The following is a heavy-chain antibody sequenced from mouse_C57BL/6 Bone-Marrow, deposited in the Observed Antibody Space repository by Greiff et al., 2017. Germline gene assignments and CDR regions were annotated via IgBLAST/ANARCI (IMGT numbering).Heavy chain of an antibody. J-gene: IGHJ4*01. CDR1: GYSLSGYY. CDR3: AKQREGNCAMDP. Sequence: VQLQQSGPELVKPGASVKISCKASGYSLSGYYMHWVKQSHGNILDWIGYIYPYNGVSSYNQKFKGKATLTVDTSSSTAYMELRSLTSEDAAVYYCAKQREGNCAMDPWGQGTSVTAPS. CDR2: IYPYNGVS. V-gene: IGHV1-31*01.